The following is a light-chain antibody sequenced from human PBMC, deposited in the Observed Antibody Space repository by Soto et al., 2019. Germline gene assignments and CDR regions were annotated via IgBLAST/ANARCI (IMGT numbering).Light chain of an antibody. V-gene: IGKV3-15*01. CDR1: QSVSSN. CDR3: HQYNKWPSFT. Sequence: EIVMTQSPATLSVSPGERATLSCRASQSVSSNLAWYQQKPGQAPRLLMYGASTRATGIPARFSGSGSGTEFTLTISSLQSEDFGVYYCHQYNKWPSFTFGGGTKVEIK. CDR2: GAS. J-gene: IGKJ4*01.